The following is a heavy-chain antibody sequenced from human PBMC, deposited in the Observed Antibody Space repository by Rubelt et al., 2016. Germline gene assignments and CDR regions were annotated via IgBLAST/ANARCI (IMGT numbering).Heavy chain of an antibody. V-gene: IGHV4-34*01. J-gene: IGHJ5*02. CDR3: ARDNYSSAHWFDP. D-gene: IGHD6-19*01. Sequence: GLEWIGEINHSGSTNYNPSLKSRVTISVDTSKNQFSLKLSSVTAADTAVYYCARDNYSSAHWFDPWGQGTLVTVSS. CDR2: INHSGST.